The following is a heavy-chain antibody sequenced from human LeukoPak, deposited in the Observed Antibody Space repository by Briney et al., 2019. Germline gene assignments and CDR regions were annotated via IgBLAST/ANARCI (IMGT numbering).Heavy chain of an antibody. D-gene: IGHD6-19*01. CDR1: GFTFSNYD. CDR2: VSHDGSKK. V-gene: IGHV3-30*18. Sequence: GGSLRLSCAVSGFTFSNYDMHWVRQAPGKGLEWVAVVSHDGSKKEYLNSVKGRFTISRDNSKNTLYLQMNSLRAEDTAVYYCAKDLKQWTTPEDNWFDPWGQGTLVTVSS. CDR3: AKDLKQWTTPEDNWFDP. J-gene: IGHJ5*02.